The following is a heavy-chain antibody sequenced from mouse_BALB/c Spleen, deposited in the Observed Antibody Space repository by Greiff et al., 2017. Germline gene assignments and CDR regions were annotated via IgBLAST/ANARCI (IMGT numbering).Heavy chain of an antibody. J-gene: IGHJ2*01. CDR1: GFSLTSYG. CDR3: ARNWLDY. Sequence: VMLVESGPGLVQPSQSLSITCTVSGFSLTSYGVHWVRQSPGKGLEWLGVIWSGGSTDYNAAFISRLSISKDNSKSQVFFKMNSLQANDTAIYYCARNWLDYWGQGTTLTVSS. CDR2: IWSGGST. V-gene: IGHV2-2*02.